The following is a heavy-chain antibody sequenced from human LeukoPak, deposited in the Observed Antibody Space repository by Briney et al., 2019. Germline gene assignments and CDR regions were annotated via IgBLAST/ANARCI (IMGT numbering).Heavy chain of an antibody. CDR1: GFTFSSYE. Sequence: PGGSLRLSCAASGFTFSSYEMNRVRQAPGKGLEWISYISGSGGIMFYADSVKGRFTISRDNAKNSVYLQMSSLKAEDTAVYYCAREYPDNGDGWGYWGQGTLVTDSS. J-gene: IGHJ4*02. CDR3: AREYPDNGDGWGY. CDR2: ISGSGGIM. V-gene: IGHV3-48*03. D-gene: IGHD1-1*01.